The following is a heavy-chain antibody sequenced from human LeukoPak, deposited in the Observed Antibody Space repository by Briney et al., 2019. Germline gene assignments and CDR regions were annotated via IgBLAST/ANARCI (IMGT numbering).Heavy chain of an antibody. CDR1: GGTFSSYA. CDR3: ARENCSGGSCYGDY. Sequence: SVKVSCKASGGTFSSYAISWVRQAPGQGLEWMGRIIPILGIANYAQKFQGRVTITADKSTSTAYMELSSLRSEDTAVYYCARENCSGGSCYGDYWGQGTLVTVSS. V-gene: IGHV1-69*04. D-gene: IGHD2-15*01. CDR2: IIPILGIA. J-gene: IGHJ4*02.